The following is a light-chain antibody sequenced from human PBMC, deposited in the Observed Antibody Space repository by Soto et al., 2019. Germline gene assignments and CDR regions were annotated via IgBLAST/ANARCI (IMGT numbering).Light chain of an antibody. CDR3: QQLNDYPLT. Sequence: DIQLTQSAAFLSASVGDRVTITCRASQGIINNLAWYQQKPGKAPKLLIFLASTLQSGVPSRFSGSGSGTEFTLTISSLQPEDFATYYCQQLNDYPLTFGGGTKVDIK. CDR1: QGIINN. CDR2: LAS. V-gene: IGKV1-9*01. J-gene: IGKJ4*01.